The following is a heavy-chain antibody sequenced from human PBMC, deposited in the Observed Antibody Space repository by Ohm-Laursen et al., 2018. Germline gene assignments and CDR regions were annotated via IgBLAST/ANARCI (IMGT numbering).Heavy chain of an antibody. J-gene: IGHJ4*02. Sequence: SETLSLTCTVSGGSISSYYWSWIRQPPGKGLEWIGYIYYSGSTNYNPSLKSRVTISVDTSKNQFSLKLSSVTAADTAVYYCARDLLGSGYWGQGTLVTVSS. D-gene: IGHD1-26*01. V-gene: IGHV4-59*01. CDR2: IYYSGST. CDR3: ARDLLGSGY. CDR1: GGSISSYY.